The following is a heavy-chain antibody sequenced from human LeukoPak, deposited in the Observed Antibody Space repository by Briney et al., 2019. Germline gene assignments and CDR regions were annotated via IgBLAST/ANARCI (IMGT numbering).Heavy chain of an antibody. CDR1: GFTFSSWG. CDR2: ILYDGSNK. V-gene: IGHV3-30*02. D-gene: IGHD3-22*01. J-gene: IGHJ4*02. CDR3: AKPYYYDSSGYQNFDY. Sequence: TGGSLRLSCAASGFTFSSWGMHWVRQAPGKGLEWVTAILYDGSNKYYADSVKGRFTISRDNSKNTLYLQMNSLRADDTAVYYCAKPYYYDSSGYQNFDYWGQGTLVTVSS.